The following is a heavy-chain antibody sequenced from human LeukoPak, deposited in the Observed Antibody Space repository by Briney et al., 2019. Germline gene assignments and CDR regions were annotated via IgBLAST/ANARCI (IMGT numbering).Heavy chain of an antibody. D-gene: IGHD5-18*01. J-gene: IGHJ4*02. CDR2: INPSGGST. CDR3: ARDFTAMAEGGHFDY. CDR1: GYTFTSYY. Sequence: ASVKVSCKASGYTFTSYYMHWVRQAPGQGLEWMGIINPSGGSTSYAQKFQGRVTMTRDTSTSTVYMELSSLRSEDTAVYYCARDFTAMAEGGHFDYWGQGTLVTVSS. V-gene: IGHV1-46*01.